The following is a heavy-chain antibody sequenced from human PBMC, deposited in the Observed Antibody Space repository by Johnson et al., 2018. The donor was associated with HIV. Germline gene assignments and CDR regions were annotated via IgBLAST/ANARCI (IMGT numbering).Heavy chain of an antibody. CDR3: ARSRVAAALGVNDAFDI. CDR2: ISWNSGSI. J-gene: IGHJ3*02. D-gene: IGHD6-13*01. CDR1: GFTFDDYA. V-gene: IGHV3-9*01. Sequence: VQLVESGGGLVQPGRSLRLSCAASGFTFDDYAMHWVRQAPGKGLEWVSGISWNSGSIGYADSVQGRFTISRDNSKNTLYLQMNSLRAEDTAVYYCARSRVAAALGVNDAFDIWGQGTMVTVSS.